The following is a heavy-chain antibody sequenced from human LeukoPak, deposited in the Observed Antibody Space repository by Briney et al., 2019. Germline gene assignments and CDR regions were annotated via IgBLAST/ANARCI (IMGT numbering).Heavy chain of an antibody. CDR3: ARLPGMGYMDV. V-gene: IGHV5-51*01. J-gene: IGHJ6*03. D-gene: IGHD2-8*01. CDR2: IYPSDSDT. Sequence: GESLKISCQTSGYYFTSYWIGWVRQMPGKGLEWMGIIYPSDSDTRCSPSFQGQVTISVDNSISTAYLHWSSLKASDTAIYYCARLPGMGYMDVWGKGTTVTVSS. CDR1: GYYFTSYW.